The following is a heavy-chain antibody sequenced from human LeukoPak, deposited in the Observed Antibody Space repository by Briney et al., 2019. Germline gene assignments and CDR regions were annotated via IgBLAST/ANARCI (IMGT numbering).Heavy chain of an antibody. D-gene: IGHD1-26*01. V-gene: IGHV3-30*04. Sequence: PGGSLRLSCAASGLTFSSNAMHWVRQAPGKGLEWVAAISYDGSNKYYADSVKGRFTISRDNSKNTQFLQMNSLRAEDTDVYHCASSHSGAYYDYWGQGTLVTVSS. CDR2: ISYDGSNK. CDR1: GLTFSSNA. CDR3: ASSHSGAYYDY. J-gene: IGHJ4*02.